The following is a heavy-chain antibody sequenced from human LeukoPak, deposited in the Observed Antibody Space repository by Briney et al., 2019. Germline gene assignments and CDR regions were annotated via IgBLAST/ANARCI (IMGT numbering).Heavy chain of an antibody. V-gene: IGHV4-59*01. J-gene: IGHJ6*03. D-gene: IGHD3-10*01. CDR3: LEMVRESGYYYYMDV. Sequence: ASETLSLTCTVSGGSISSYYWSWIRQPPGKGLEWIGYIYYSGSTNYDPSLKSRVTISVDTSKNQFSLKLSSVTAADTAVYYCLEMVRESGYYYYMDVWGKEPTVTVSS. CDR1: GGSISSYY. CDR2: IYYSGST.